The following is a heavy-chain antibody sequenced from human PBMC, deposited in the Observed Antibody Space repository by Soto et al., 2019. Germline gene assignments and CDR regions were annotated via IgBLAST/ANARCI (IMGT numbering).Heavy chain of an antibody. CDR3: ARGHSGSYRTGEGYYYGMDV. V-gene: IGHV4-59*01. CDR2: IYYSEST. J-gene: IGHJ6*02. D-gene: IGHD1-26*01. CDR1: GGSISSYY. Sequence: QVQLQESGPGLVKPSETLSLTCTVSGGSISSYYWSWIRQPPGKGLEWIGYIYYSESTNYNLSLKSRVTISIDTSKNQSPLKLSAVTAADTAVYYCARGHSGSYRTGEGYYYGMDVWGQGTTVTVSS.